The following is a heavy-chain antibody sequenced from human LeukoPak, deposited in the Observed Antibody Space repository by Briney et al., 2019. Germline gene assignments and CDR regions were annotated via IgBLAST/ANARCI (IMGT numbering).Heavy chain of an antibody. CDR2: IYYSGST. Sequence: SETLSLTCTVSGGSISSYYWSWIRQPPGKGLEWIGYIYYSGSTYYNPSLKSRVTISVDTSKNQFSLKLSSVTAADTAVYYCARRPPFERGAFDIWGQGTMVTVSS. CDR3: ARRPPFERGAFDI. J-gene: IGHJ3*02. D-gene: IGHD1-1*01. V-gene: IGHV4-59*08. CDR1: GGSISSYY.